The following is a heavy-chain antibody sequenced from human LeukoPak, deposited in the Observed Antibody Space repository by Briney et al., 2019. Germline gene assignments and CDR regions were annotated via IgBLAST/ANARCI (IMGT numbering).Heavy chain of an antibody. CDR1: GFTVSNNC. V-gene: IGHV3-53*01. Sequence: GGSLRLSCAASGFTVSNNCMNWVRQAPGKGLEWVSVIYSGGSTYYVDSVKGRFTISRDNSKNTVYLQMSSLRAEDTAVYYCARDLNYGRFDPWGQGTLVTVSS. D-gene: IGHD5-24*01. CDR2: IYSGGST. CDR3: ARDLNYGRFDP. J-gene: IGHJ5*02.